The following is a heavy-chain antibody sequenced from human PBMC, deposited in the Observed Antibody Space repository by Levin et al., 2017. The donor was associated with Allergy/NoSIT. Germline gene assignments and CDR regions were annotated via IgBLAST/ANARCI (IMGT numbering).Heavy chain of an antibody. Sequence: SETLSLTCTVSDDSINNYYWSWIRQPAGKGLEWIGRIHPSGSTKYNPSLKSRGSMSLDTSKKQFSLHLTSVTAADTARYFCARDRPTYGGGPMDVWGQGTTVIVSS. V-gene: IGHV4-4*07. CDR2: IHPSGST. CDR3: ARDRPTYGGGPMDV. CDR1: DDSINNYY. D-gene: IGHD1-26*01. J-gene: IGHJ6*02.